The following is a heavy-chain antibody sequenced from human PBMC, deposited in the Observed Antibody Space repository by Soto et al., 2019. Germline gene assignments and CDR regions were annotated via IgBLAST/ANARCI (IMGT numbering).Heavy chain of an antibody. CDR3: ARVGPSLVRDYYYYYYMDA. CDR1: GVTFSRHT. D-gene: IGHD3-10*01. V-gene: IGHV3-21*01. Sequence: GGSLRLSCAASGVTFSRHTMNWGRHGPRTGLEWVSNINSTSDHVFYADSVKGRFTISRDNAKKSLYLQMDSLRAEDTAVYYCARVGPSLVRDYYYYYYMDAWGKGTTVTVSS. CDR2: INSTSDHV. J-gene: IGHJ6*03.